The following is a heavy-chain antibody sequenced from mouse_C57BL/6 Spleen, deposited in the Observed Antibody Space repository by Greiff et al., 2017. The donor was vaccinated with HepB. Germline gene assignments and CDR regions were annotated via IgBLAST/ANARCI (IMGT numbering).Heavy chain of an antibody. J-gene: IGHJ2*01. V-gene: IGHV5-9-1*02. CDR3: TRGPYYYGSSYDYFDY. CDR2: ISSGGDYI. CDR1: GFTFSSYA. D-gene: IGHD1-1*01. Sequence: EVQLVESGEGLVKPGGSLKLSCAASGFTFSSYAMSWVRQTPEKRLEWVAYISSGGDYIYYADTVKGRFTISRDNARNTLYLQMSSLKSEDTAMYYCTRGPYYYGSSYDYFDYWGQGTTLTVSS.